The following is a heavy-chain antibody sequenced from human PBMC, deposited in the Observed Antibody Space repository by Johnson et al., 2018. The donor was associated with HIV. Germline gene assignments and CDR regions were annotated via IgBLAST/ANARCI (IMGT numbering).Heavy chain of an antibody. D-gene: IGHD3-22*01. CDR3: ARDLPSSGPDNGDAFDI. Sequence: QEQLVESGGGVVQPGRSLRLSCVASGFTLSSYAMHWVRQAPGKGLEWVSVIYSGGSTYYADSVKGRFTISRDNSKNTLYLQMNSLRAEDTAVYYCARDLPSSGPDNGDAFDIWGQGTMVTVSS. CDR2: IYSGGST. V-gene: IGHV3-NL1*01. J-gene: IGHJ3*02. CDR1: GFTLSSYA.